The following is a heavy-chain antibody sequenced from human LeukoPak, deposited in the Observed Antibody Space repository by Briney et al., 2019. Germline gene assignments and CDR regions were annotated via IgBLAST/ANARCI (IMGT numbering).Heavy chain of an antibody. CDR1: GGSISSGGYS. Sequence: SETLSLTCAVSGGSISSGGYSWSWIRQPPGKGLEWIGYIYHSGSTYYNPSLKSRVTISVDRSKNQFSLKLSSVTAADTAVYYCARDPYYYDSSGYYYGEGFDYWGQGTLVTVSS. V-gene: IGHV4-30-2*01. CDR2: IYHSGST. D-gene: IGHD3-22*01. J-gene: IGHJ4*02. CDR3: ARDPYYYDSSGYYYGEGFDY.